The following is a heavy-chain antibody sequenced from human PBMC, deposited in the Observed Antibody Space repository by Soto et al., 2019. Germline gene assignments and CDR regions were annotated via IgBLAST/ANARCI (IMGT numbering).Heavy chain of an antibody. J-gene: IGHJ5*02. Sequence: VGSLRLSCAASGFTFSSYSMNWVRQAPGKGLEWVSYISSSSSTIYYADSVKGRFTISRDNAKNSLYLQMNSLRDEDTAVNYCASGYYYDSSGYYSPSWGQGTLVTVSS. V-gene: IGHV3-48*02. CDR2: ISSSSSTI. CDR3: ASGYYYDSSGYYSPS. CDR1: GFTFSSYS. D-gene: IGHD3-22*01.